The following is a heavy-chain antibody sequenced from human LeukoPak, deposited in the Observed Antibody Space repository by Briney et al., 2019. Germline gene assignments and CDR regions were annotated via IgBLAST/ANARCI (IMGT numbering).Heavy chain of an antibody. Sequence: GGSLRLSCAASGFTFSSYGMSWVRQAPGKGLEWVAAISAGGDLTNYADSVKGRFTISRDSSKNMLYVQMNSLRAEDTAIYYCAKGLISSATFFSYFDYWGQGTLVTVSS. D-gene: IGHD3-3*01. CDR3: AKGLISSATFFSYFDY. CDR2: ISAGGDLT. CDR1: GFTFSSYG. J-gene: IGHJ4*02. V-gene: IGHV3-23*01.